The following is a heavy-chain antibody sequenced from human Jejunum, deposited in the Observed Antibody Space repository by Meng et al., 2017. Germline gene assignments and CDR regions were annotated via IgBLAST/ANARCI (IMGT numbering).Heavy chain of an antibody. CDR2: ISNDATKE. Sequence: VQLVESGGGVVQPGRSLRLSCAGSGFNFSYYAMHWVRQAPGKGLEWVAVISNDATKEFYAESVKGRFTVSRDNSKDTLYLQMNTLRTEDTAVYYCARDFGTGYYWSDYWGQGTLVTVSS. J-gene: IGHJ4*02. D-gene: IGHD3/OR15-3a*01. CDR1: GFNFSYYA. CDR3: ARDFGTGYYWSDY. V-gene: IGHV3-30*01.